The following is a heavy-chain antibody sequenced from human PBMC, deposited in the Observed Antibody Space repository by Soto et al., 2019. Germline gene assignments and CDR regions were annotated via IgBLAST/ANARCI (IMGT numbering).Heavy chain of an antibody. CDR1: GYNFINYG. D-gene: IGHD2-2*01. CDR2: IRVHNGNT. CDR3: ASDVGYCSSTSCPSDG. V-gene: IGHV1-18*01. J-gene: IGHJ4*02. Sequence: QVHLVQSGVEVKKPGASVKVSCKASGYNFINYGITWVRQAPGQGLEWMGWIRVHNGNTNYAQNLQGRVTMTTDTSTSTAYMELRSLRSEDTAVYYCASDVGYCSSTSCPSDGWGQGTLVTVSS.